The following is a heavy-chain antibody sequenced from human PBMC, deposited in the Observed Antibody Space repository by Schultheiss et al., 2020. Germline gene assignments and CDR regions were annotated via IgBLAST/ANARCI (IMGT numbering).Heavy chain of an antibody. Sequence: SETLSLTCAVYGGSFSGYYWSWIRQPPGKGLEWIGYIYYSGSTYYNPSLKSRVTISVDTSKNQFSLKLSSVTAADTAVYYCARDVGGFDYWGQGTLVTVSS. V-gene: IGHV4-34*09. CDR3: ARDVGGFDY. J-gene: IGHJ4*02. D-gene: IGHD2-15*01. CDR1: GGSFSGYY. CDR2: IYYSGST.